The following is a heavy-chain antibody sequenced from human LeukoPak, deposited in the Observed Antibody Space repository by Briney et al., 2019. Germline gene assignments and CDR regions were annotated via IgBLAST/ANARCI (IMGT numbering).Heavy chain of an antibody. V-gene: IGHV1-24*01. CDR3: ATISNLYDSSGLFDY. D-gene: IGHD3-22*01. Sequence: ASVKVSCKVSGYTLTELSMHWVRQAPGKGLEWTGGCDPEDGETIYAQKFQGRVTMTEDTSTDTAYMELSSLRSEDTAVYYCATISNLYDSSGLFDYWGQGTLVTVSS. CDR1: GYTLTELS. J-gene: IGHJ4*02. CDR2: CDPEDGET.